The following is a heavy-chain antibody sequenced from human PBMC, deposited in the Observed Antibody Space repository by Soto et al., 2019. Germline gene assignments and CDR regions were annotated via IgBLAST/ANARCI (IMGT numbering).Heavy chain of an antibody. Sequence: PGGSLRLSCAASGFTFSSYPVSWVRQAAVKGLEWVSAISGSGGSTYYADSVKGRFTISRDNSKNTLYLQMSSLRAEDTAVYYCAKDPGDVWSAQFDYWGQGT. J-gene: IGHJ4*02. CDR1: GFTFSSYP. CDR2: ISGSGGST. V-gene: IGHV3-23*01. D-gene: IGHD3-3*01. CDR3: AKDPGDVWSAQFDY.